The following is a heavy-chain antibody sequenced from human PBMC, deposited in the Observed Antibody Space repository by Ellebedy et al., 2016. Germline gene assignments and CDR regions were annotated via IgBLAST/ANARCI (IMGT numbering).Heavy chain of an antibody. J-gene: IGHJ3*02. V-gene: IGHV4-34*01. Sequence: SETLSLTCAVYGGSFSGYYWSWIRQPPGKGLEWIGEINHSGSTNYNPSLKSRVTISVDTSKNQFSLKLSSVTAADTAVYYCARRGSGMRAFDIWGQGTMVTVSS. CDR1: GGSFSGYY. D-gene: IGHD3-10*01. CDR2: INHSGST. CDR3: ARRGSGMRAFDI.